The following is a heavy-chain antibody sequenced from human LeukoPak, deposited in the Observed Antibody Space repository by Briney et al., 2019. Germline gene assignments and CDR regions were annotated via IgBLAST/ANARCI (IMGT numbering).Heavy chain of an antibody. Sequence: ASVTVSCKASGYTFTSYYMHWVRQAPGQGLEWMGTINPSGGSTSYAQKFQGRVTMTRDTSTSTVYMELSSLRSEDTAVYYCASYYDFWSGYPYGMDVWGQGTTVTVSS. CDR3: ASYYDFWSGYPYGMDV. CDR2: INPSGGST. D-gene: IGHD3-3*01. V-gene: IGHV1-46*01. CDR1: GYTFTSYY. J-gene: IGHJ6*02.